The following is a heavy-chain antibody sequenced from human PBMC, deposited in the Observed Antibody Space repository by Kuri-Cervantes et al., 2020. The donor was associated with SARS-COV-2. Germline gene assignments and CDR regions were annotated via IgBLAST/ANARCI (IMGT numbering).Heavy chain of an antibody. CDR3: ARDGDIVVVREGFDY. D-gene: IGHD2-2*01. CDR2: ISYDGSNK. CDR1: GFTFSSYA. J-gene: IGHJ4*02. V-gene: IGHV3-30-3*01. Sequence: GESLKISCAAPGFTFSSYAMHWVRQAPGKGLEWVAVISYDGSNKYYADSVKGRFTISRDNSKNTLYLQMNSLRAEDTAVYYCARDGDIVVVREGFDYWGQGTLVTVSS.